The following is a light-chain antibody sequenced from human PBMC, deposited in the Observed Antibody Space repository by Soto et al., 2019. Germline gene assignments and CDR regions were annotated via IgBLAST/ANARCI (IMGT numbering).Light chain of an antibody. CDR3: SSYAGSSVPVA. Sequence: QSALTQPPSASGSPGQSVTISCTGASSDVGGYNFVSWYQQHPGKAHKLRIYDVTKRPSGVPDRFSGSKSGNTASLTVSGLQADDEADYYCSSYAGSSVPVAFGGGTKVTVL. CDR1: SSDVGGYNF. J-gene: IGLJ2*01. V-gene: IGLV2-8*01. CDR2: DVT.